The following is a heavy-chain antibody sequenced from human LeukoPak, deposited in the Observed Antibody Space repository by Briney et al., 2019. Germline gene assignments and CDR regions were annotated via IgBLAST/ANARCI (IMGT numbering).Heavy chain of an antibody. CDR1: GFTFSTSW. CDR3: RYGSSSGDY. Sequence: PGGSLRLSCAASGFTFSTSWMNWVRQGPGRGPVWVSRVSPDGSATAYADSVKGRFTVSRDNAKNALYRQMNSLRADDTAVYYCRYGSSSGDYWGQGSLVTVSS. CDR2: VSPDGSAT. D-gene: IGHD6-6*01. V-gene: IGHV3-74*01. J-gene: IGHJ4*02.